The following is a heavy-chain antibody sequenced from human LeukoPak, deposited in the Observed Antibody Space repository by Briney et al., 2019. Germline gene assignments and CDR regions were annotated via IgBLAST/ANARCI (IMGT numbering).Heavy chain of an antibody. CDR3: VLAAAGLNWFDP. Sequence: GASVKVSCKASGYTFTGYYMHWVRQAPGQGLEWMGWINPNSGGTNYAQKFQGRVTMTRDTSISTAYVELSRLISDDTALYYCVLAAAGLNWFDPWGQGTLVTVSS. D-gene: IGHD6-13*01. CDR1: GYTFTGYY. J-gene: IGHJ5*02. CDR2: INPNSGGT. V-gene: IGHV1-2*02.